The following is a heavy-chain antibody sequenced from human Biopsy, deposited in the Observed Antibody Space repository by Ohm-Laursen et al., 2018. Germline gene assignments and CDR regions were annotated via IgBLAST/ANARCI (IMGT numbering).Heavy chain of an antibody. CDR2: ISSSGSYT. Sequence: SLRLSCTASEFTFSVYAMNWVRQAPGKGLEWVSSISSSGSYTFYAGSLRGRFTISRDNAKNSLSLHMINLRAEDTAVYHCARDLRADRKYFFDSWGQGTLVTVSS. D-gene: IGHD1-14*01. CDR1: EFTFSVYA. J-gene: IGHJ4*02. V-gene: IGHV3-21*01. CDR3: ARDLRADRKYFFDS.